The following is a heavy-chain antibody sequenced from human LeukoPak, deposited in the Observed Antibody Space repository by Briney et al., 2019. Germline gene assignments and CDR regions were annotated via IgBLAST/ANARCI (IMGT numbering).Heavy chain of an antibody. D-gene: IGHD6-13*01. CDR1: GFTFSSYT. V-gene: IGHV3-21*01. J-gene: IGHJ4*02. CDR3: ARVRGYSRDY. CDR2: ISSSSTHI. Sequence: PGGSLRLSCSASGFTFSSYTMNWVGQAPGKGLDWVSSISSSSTHIFYADSVKGRFTISGDNAKNSLYLQMSTLTAEDTAVYYCARVRGYSRDYWGQGTLVTVSS.